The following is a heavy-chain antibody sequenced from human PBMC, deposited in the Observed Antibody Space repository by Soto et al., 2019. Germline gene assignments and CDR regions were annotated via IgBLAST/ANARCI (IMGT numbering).Heavy chain of an antibody. CDR2: IHYSGST. V-gene: IGHV4-59*08. D-gene: IGHD4-4*01. Sequence: QVQLQESGPGLVQPSETLSLTCTVSGGSITGYYWSWIRQPPGKGPEWIGNIHYSGSTNYNPSLKSRVTISVDTSKNQFSLRLSSVTAAETAVYYCARHSYYSNPLLFDPWGQGTLVTVSS. CDR1: GGSITGYY. J-gene: IGHJ5*02. CDR3: ARHSYYSNPLLFDP.